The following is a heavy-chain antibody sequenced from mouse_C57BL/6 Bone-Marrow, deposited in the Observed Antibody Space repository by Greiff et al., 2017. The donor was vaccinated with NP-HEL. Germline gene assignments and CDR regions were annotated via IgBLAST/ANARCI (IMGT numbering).Heavy chain of an antibody. Sequence: QVQLQQPGAELVKPGASVKLSCKASGYTFTSYWMHWVKQRPGQGLEWIGMIHPNSGSTNYNEKFKSKATLTVDKSSSTAYMQLSSLTSEDSAVYYCARYYDCGSSYLWYFDVWGTGTTVTVSS. V-gene: IGHV1-64*01. D-gene: IGHD1-1*01. CDR3: ARYYDCGSSYLWYFDV. CDR1: GYTFTSYW. CDR2: IHPNSGST. J-gene: IGHJ1*03.